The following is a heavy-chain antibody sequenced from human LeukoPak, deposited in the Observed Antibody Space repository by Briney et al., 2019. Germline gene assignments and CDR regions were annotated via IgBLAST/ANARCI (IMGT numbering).Heavy chain of an antibody. V-gene: IGHV3-21*01. J-gene: IGHJ3*02. Sequence: GGSLRLSCAASGFTFSSYSMNWVRQAPGKGLEWVSSISSSSSYIYYADSVKGRFTISRDNAKNSLYLQMNSLRAEDTAVYYCARGDYYDSSGYHGAFDIWGQGTMVTVSS. CDR3: ARGDYYDSSGYHGAFDI. D-gene: IGHD3-22*01. CDR2: ISSSSSYI. CDR1: GFTFSSYS.